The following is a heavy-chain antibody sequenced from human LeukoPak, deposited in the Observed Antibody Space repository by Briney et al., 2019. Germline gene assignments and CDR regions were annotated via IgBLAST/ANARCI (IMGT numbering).Heavy chain of an antibody. V-gene: IGHV3-21*01. Sequence: PGGSLRLSCAASGFTFSSYEMNWVRQAPGKGLEWVSSISSSSSYIYYADSVKGRFTISRDNAKNSLYLQMNSLRAEDTAVYYCARGHYGSGSYSPDYWGQGTLVTVSS. CDR2: ISSSSSYI. J-gene: IGHJ4*02. CDR3: ARGHYGSGSYSPDY. CDR1: GFTFSSYE. D-gene: IGHD3-10*01.